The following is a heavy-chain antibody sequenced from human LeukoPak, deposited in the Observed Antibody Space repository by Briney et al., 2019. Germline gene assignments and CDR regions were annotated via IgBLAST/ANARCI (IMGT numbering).Heavy chain of an antibody. V-gene: IGHV1-2*02. D-gene: IGHD3-10*01. CDR2: IDPYSGGT. Sequence: ASVKVSCKTSGYTFTAHYIHWVRQAPGQGLEWMGWIDPYSGGTNYAQKFLGSVTMTGDTSINTAFMEIRRLSSDDTAIYYCARGRGTTMVRGVITNYFDLWGRGSLVTVSS. J-gene: IGHJ2*01. CDR1: GYTFTAHY. CDR3: ARGRGTTMVRGVITNYFDL.